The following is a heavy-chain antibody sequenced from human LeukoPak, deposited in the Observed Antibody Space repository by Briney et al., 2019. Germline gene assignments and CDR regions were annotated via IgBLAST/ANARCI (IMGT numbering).Heavy chain of an antibody. CDR3: TASITMVRGGTEIDY. Sequence: GGSLRLSCAASGFTFSNAWMSWVRQAPGKGLEWVGRIKSKTDGGTTDYAAPVKGRFTISRDDSKSTLYLQMNSLKTEDTAVYYCTASITMVRGGTEIDYWGQGTLVTVSS. D-gene: IGHD3-10*01. CDR2: IKSKTDGGTT. CDR1: GFTFSNAW. V-gene: IGHV3-15*01. J-gene: IGHJ4*02.